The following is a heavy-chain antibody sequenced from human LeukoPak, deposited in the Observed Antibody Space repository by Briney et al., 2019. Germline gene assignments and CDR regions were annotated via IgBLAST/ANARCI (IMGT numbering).Heavy chain of an antibody. J-gene: IGHJ2*01. CDR2: ISTYNSDT. V-gene: IGHV1-18*01. Sequence: ASVKVSCKASGYTFTRWNFSWVRQAPGQGLEWMGWISTYNSDTKYAQKFQGRVTMTTDTSTSTTYMELRSLTSDDTAVYYCARDSDWVFDLWGRGTVVTVSS. CDR3: ARDSDWVFDL. CDR1: GYTFTRWN. D-gene: IGHD3-9*01.